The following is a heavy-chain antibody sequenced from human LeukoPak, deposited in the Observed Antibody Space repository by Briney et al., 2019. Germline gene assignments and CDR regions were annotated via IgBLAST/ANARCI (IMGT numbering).Heavy chain of an antibody. CDR2: ISYSGST. CDR1: GASMSSFY. CDR3: ATGETGSTLGGY. D-gene: IGHD1-1*01. Sequence: PSETLSLTCSVSGASMSSFYWSWIRQPPGKGLEWIGYISYSGSTNYNPSLKSRVTISVDTSKNQISLNLRSVTAADTAVYYCATGETGSTLGGYWGQGTLVTVSS. J-gene: IGHJ4*02. V-gene: IGHV4-59*03.